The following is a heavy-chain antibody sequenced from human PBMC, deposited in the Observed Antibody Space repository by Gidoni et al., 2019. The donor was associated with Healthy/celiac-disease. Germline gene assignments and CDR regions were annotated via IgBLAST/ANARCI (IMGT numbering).Heavy chain of an antibody. CDR2: INHSGST. CDR3: ARDHSGSYG. CDR1: GGSFSGYY. D-gene: IGHD1-26*01. J-gene: IGHJ4*02. Sequence: QVQLQQWGAGLLKPSETLSLPCAVYGGSFSGYYWSWIRQPPGKGLEWIGEINHSGSTNYNPSLKSRVTISVDTSKNQFSLKLSSVTAADTAVYYCARDHSGSYGWGQGTLVTVSS. V-gene: IGHV4-34*01.